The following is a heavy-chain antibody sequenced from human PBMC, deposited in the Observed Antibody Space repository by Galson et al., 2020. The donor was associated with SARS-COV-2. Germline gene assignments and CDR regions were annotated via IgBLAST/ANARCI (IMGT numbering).Heavy chain of an antibody. Sequence: SGPTLVKPTQTLTLTCIFSGFSLSTSGVGVAWIRQPPGKALEWLALIYWNDDKRYSPSLKNRLTITKDTSKNQVVLTMTNVDPVDTATYYCAHSCGGYYGSESYLGFDPGGQGTLVTVSS. D-gene: IGHD3-10*01. CDR2: IYWNDDK. V-gene: IGHV2-5*01. CDR3: AHSCGGYYGSESYLGFDP. CDR1: GFSLSTSGVG. J-gene: IGHJ5*02.